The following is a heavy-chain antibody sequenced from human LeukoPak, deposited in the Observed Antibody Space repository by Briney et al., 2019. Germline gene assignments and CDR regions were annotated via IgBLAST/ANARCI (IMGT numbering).Heavy chain of an antibody. D-gene: IGHD4-11*01. Sequence: GESLEISCKGSGYSFTSYWIGWVRQMPGKGLGWMGIIYPGDSDTRYSPSFQGQVTISADKSISTAYLQWSSLKASDTAMYYCARSVTTSLNNYFDYWGQGTLVTISS. CDR3: ARSVTTSLNNYFDY. V-gene: IGHV5-51*01. CDR1: GYSFTSYW. CDR2: IYPGDSDT. J-gene: IGHJ4*02.